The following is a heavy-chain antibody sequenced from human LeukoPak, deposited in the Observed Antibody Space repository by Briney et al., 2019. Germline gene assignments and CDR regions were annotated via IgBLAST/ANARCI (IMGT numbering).Heavy chain of an antibody. D-gene: IGHD2-15*01. J-gene: IGHJ6*03. Sequence: GGPLRLSCAASGFTFSSYAMSWVRQAPGKGLEWVSAISGSGGSTYYADSVKGRFTISRDNSKNTLYLQMNSLRAEDTAVYYCAKGRVCSGGSCYSEDYYYYYMDVWGKGTTVTVSS. CDR3: AKGRVCSGGSCYSEDYYYYYMDV. CDR1: GFTFSSYA. CDR2: ISGSGGST. V-gene: IGHV3-23*01.